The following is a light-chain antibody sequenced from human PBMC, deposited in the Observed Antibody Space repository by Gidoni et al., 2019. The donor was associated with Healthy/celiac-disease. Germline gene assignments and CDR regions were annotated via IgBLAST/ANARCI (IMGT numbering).Light chain of an antibody. CDR3: QQYNRLMYT. Sequence: DIQMTQSPSTLSASVGDRVTISCRASQSISNWLAWYQQNTGKAAKLLLYDASSLESWFPSRSSGSGSGTEFTLTISSLQPDDFATYYCQQYNRLMYTFGQGTKLEIK. V-gene: IGKV1-5*01. CDR2: DAS. J-gene: IGKJ2*01. CDR1: QSISNW.